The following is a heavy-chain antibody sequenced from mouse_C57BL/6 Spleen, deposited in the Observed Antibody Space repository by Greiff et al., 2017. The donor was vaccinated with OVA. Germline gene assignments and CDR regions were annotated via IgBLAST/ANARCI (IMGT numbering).Heavy chain of an antibody. J-gene: IGHJ1*03. V-gene: IGHV5-17*01. CDR1: GFTFSDYG. D-gene: IGHD1-1*01. CDR3: ARRGYYGSSYGWYFDV. CDR2: ISSGSSTI. Sequence: EVKLMESGGGLVKPGGSLKLSCAASGFTFSDYGMHWVRQAPEKGLEWVAYISSGSSTIYYADTVKGRFTISRDNAKNTLFLQMTSLRSEDTAMYYCARRGYYGSSYGWYFDVWGTGTTVTVSS.